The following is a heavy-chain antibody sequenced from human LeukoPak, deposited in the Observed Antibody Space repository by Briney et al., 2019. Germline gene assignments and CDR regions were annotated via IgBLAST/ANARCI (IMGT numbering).Heavy chain of an antibody. CDR2: ISSSSSYI. J-gene: IGHJ4*02. D-gene: IGHD6-13*01. CDR1: GFTFSSYS. Sequence: GGSLRLSCAASGFTFSSYSMNWVRQAPGKGLEWVSSISSSSSYIYYADSVKGQFTISRDNAKNSLYLQMNSLRAEDTAVYYCARDGAAAGYYFDYWGQGTLVTVSS. CDR3: ARDGAAAGYYFDY. V-gene: IGHV3-21*01.